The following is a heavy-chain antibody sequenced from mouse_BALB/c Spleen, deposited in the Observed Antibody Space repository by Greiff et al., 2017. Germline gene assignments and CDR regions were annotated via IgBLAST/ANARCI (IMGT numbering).Heavy chain of an antibody. Sequence: EVQVVESGGGLVQPGGSLRLSCATSGFTFTDYYMSWVRQPPGKALEWLGFIRNKANGYTTEYSASVKGRFTISRDNSQSILYLQMNTLRAEDSATYYCALYGNYRYFDVWGAGTTVTVSS. V-gene: IGHV7-3*02. D-gene: IGHD2-1*01. CDR1: GFTFTDYY. J-gene: IGHJ1*01. CDR3: ALYGNYRYFDV. CDR2: IRNKANGYTT.